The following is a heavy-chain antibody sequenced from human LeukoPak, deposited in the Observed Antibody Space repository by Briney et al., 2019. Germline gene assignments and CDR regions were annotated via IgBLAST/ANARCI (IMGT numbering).Heavy chain of an antibody. CDR3: ARGPRNDP. J-gene: IGHJ5*02. CDR1: GSSLTELS. D-gene: IGHD1-14*01. CDR2: VHPNSGNT. Sequence: GASVKVSCTVSGSSLTELSLYWVRQAAGQGLEWMGWVHPNSGNTAYAQKFQGRVTMTRDTSISTTYIELSGLRSHDTAVYFCARGPRNDPWGQGTLVTVSS. V-gene: IGHV1-8*01.